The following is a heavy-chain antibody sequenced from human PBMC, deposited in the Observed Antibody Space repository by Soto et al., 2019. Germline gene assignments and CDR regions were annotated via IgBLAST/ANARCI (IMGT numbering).Heavy chain of an antibody. D-gene: IGHD3-10*01. J-gene: IGHJ6*02. CDR1: GGTFSSYA. CDR2: IIPIFGTA. CDR3: ARGNLVAGTITPYYYYGMDV. Sequence: SVKVSCKASGGTFSSYAISWVRQAPGQGLEWMGGIIPIFGTANYAQKFQGRVTITADESTSTAYMELSSLRSEDPAVYYCARGNLVAGTITPYYYYGMDVWGQGTTVTVSS. V-gene: IGHV1-69*13.